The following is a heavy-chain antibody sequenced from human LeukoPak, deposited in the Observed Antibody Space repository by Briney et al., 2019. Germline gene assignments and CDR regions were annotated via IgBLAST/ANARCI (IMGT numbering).Heavy chain of an antibody. CDR2: IYYSGST. J-gene: IGHJ3*02. CDR3: ARYRASSGYRDDAFDI. V-gene: IGHV4-30-4*08. CDR1: GGSISSGDYY. Sequence: SETLSLXCTVSGGSISSGDYYWIWIRQPPGKGLEWIGYIYYSGSTYYNPSLKSRVTISVDTSKNQFSLKLSSVTAADTAVYYCARYRASSGYRDDAFDIWGQGTMVTVSS. D-gene: IGHD3-22*01.